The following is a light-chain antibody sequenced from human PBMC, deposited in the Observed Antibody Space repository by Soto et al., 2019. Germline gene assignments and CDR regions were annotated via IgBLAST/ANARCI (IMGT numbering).Light chain of an antibody. CDR2: GAS. Sequence: EIVMTQSPATLSVSPGERATLSCRASQSVSSNLAWYQQKPGQAPRLLIYGASTRATGIPARFSGSGSGTELTLTICSLQSEDFAVYSCQQYNNWPRTFGQGTKVEIK. V-gene: IGKV3-15*01. J-gene: IGKJ1*01. CDR1: QSVSSN. CDR3: QQYNNWPRT.